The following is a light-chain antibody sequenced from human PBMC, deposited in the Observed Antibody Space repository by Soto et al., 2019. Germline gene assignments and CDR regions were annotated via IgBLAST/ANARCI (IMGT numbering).Light chain of an antibody. V-gene: IGLV2-8*01. J-gene: IGLJ1*01. CDR2: EVN. CDR1: SSDVGGYNY. Sequence: QSALTQPASVSGSPGQSITISCTGTSSDVGGYNYVSWYQQHPGKAPKLIIYEVNDRPSGVPDRFSGSKSGNTASLTVSGLQTADEADYYCSSYAGSNWYVFGTG. CDR3: SSYAGSNWYV.